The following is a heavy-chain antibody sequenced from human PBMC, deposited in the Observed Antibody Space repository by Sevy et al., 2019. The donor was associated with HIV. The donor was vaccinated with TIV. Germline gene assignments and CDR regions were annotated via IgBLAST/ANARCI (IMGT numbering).Heavy chain of an antibody. V-gene: IGHV1-24*01. CDR2: FDPEDDEK. J-gene: IGHJ4*02. CDR3: ATTKDYYDSSGYPFDY. Sequence: ASVKVSCKVSGYTLTELSVHWVRQAPGKGLEWMATFDPEDDEKIYAQKFQGRVTMTEETSTDTAYMGLTSLRSEDTAVYYCATTKDYYDSSGYPFDYWGQGTLVTVSS. CDR1: GYTLTELS. D-gene: IGHD3-22*01.